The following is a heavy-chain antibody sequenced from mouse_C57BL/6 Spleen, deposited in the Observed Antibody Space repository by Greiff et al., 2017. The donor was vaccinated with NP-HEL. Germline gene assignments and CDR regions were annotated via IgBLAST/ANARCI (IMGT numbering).Heavy chain of an antibody. CDR1: GYTFTSDT. CDR2: INPSSGYT. J-gene: IGHJ2*01. Sequence: VQLQQSGAELARPGASVKMYCKASGYTFTSDTMHWVKQRPGQGLEWIGYINPSSGYTKYNQKFKDKATLTADKSSSTAYMQLSSLTSDDSAVYYCARTHERWCQGTTLTVSS. CDR3: ARTHER. V-gene: IGHV1-4*01.